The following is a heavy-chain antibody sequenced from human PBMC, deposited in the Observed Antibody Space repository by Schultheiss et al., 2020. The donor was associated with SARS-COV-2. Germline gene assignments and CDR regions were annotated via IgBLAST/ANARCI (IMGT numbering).Heavy chain of an antibody. Sequence: GGSLRLSCAASGFTFSSYWMHWVRQAPGKGLVWVSSISSSSSYIYYADSVKGRFTISRDNAKNSLYLQMNSLRAEDTAVYYCAREGSNDYGDDYFDYWGQGTLVTVSS. D-gene: IGHD4-17*01. J-gene: IGHJ4*02. V-gene: IGHV3-21*01. CDR3: AREGSNDYGDDYFDY. CDR2: ISSSSSYI. CDR1: GFTFSSYW.